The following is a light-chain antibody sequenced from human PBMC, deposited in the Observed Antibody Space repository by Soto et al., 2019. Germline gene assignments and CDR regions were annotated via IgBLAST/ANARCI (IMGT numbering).Light chain of an antibody. V-gene: IGLV2-14*01. Sequence: QSALTQPASVSGSPGQSITISCTGTNKDIGLHDFVSWHQQHPGKAPKFIIYGISNRPSGVSNRFSGSKSGNTASLTISGLQVDDEAHYYCSSYTSTFTSVFGGGTKLTVL. J-gene: IGLJ3*02. CDR1: NKDIGLHDF. CDR3: SSYTSTFTSV. CDR2: GIS.